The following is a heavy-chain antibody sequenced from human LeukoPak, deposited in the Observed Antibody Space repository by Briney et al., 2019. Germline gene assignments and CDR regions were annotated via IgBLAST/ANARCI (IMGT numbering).Heavy chain of an antibody. D-gene: IGHD3-22*01. CDR3: ARAYYESSAYRHAVYFDY. J-gene: IGHJ4*02. Sequence: ASVKVSCKASGYTFNSSYMHWVRQAPGQWLEWMGIIDPSDDSTRYAQKFQGRVTMTKDTSTNTVYMHLSSLSSDDTAVYYCARAYYESSAYRHAVYFDYWGQGTLVTVSS. V-gene: IGHV1-46*02. CDR1: GYTFNSSY. CDR2: IDPSDDST.